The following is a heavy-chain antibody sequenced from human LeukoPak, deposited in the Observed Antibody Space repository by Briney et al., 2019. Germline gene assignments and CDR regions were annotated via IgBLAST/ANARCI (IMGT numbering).Heavy chain of an antibody. CDR3: ARVPYSSSWYGFDP. CDR1: GYTFIDYY. Sequence: ASVKVSCKASGYTFIDYYMHWVRQAPGQGLEWMGWINPTGGGTNYAQKFQGRVTMTRDTSISTAYMELSRLRCDDTAVYYCARVPYSSSWYGFDPWGQGTLVTVSS. J-gene: IGHJ5*02. CDR2: INPTGGGT. D-gene: IGHD6-13*01. V-gene: IGHV1-2*02.